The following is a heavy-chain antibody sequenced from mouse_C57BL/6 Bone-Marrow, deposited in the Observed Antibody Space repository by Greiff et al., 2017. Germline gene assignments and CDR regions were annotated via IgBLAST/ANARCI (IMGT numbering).Heavy chain of an antibody. V-gene: IGHV1-69*01. J-gene: IGHJ3*01. D-gene: IGHD2-4*01. CDR2: IDPSDSYT. Sequence: QVQLKQSGAELVMPGASVKLSCKASGYTFTSYWMHWVKQRPGQGLEWIGEIDPSDSYTNYNQKFKGKSTLTVDKSSSTAYMQLSSLTSEDSAVXYCAIISYDYDGFAYWGQGTLVTVSA. CDR3: AIISYDYDGFAY. CDR1: GYTFTSYW.